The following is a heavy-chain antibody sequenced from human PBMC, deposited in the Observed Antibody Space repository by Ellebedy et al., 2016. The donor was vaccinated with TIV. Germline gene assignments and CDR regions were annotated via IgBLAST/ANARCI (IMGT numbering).Heavy chain of an antibody. V-gene: IGHV4-4*02. Sequence: GSLRLXXAVSGGSISSSNWWSWVRQPPGKGLEWIGEIYHSGSTNYNPSLKSRVTISVDKSKNQFSLKLSSVTAADTAVYYCARDSPDCSSTSCPWDIWGQGTMVTVSS. CDR1: GGSISSSNW. D-gene: IGHD2-2*01. J-gene: IGHJ3*02. CDR2: IYHSGST. CDR3: ARDSPDCSSTSCPWDI.